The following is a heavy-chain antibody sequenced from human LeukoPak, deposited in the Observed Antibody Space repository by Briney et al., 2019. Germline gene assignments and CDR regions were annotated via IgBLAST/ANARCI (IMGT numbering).Heavy chain of an antibody. CDR1: GYTFTGYY. J-gene: IGHJ4*02. Sequence: ASVKVSCKASGYTFTGYYMHWVRQAPGQGLEWMGWINPNSGGTNYAQKFEGRVTMTRDTSISTAGMELSSLTSEDTAVYYCARGHSSLRLYYFDYWGQGTLVTVSS. D-gene: IGHD6-6*01. CDR3: ARGHSSLRLYYFDY. CDR2: INPNSGGT. V-gene: IGHV1-2*02.